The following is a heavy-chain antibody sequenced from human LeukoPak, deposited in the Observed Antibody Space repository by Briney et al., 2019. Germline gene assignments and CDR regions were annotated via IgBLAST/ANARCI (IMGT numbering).Heavy chain of an antibody. V-gene: IGHV1-2*02. CDR1: GYTFTGYY. J-gene: IGHJ4*02. CDR3: AREVLYDSSGSFDY. CDR2: INPNSGGT. Sequence: GASVKDSCKASGYTFTGYYMHWVRQAPGQGLEWMGWINPNSGGTNYAQKFQGRVTMTRDTSISTAYMELSRLRSDDTAVYYCAREVLYDSSGSFDYWGQGTLVTVSS. D-gene: IGHD3-22*01.